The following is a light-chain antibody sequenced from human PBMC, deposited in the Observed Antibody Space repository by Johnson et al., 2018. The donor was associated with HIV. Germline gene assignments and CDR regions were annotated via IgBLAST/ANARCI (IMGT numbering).Light chain of an antibody. V-gene: IGLV1-51*02. CDR3: GTWDSSLSGGV. J-gene: IGLJ1*01. CDR1: SSNIGNNY. Sequence: QSVLTQPPSMSAAPGQKVTISCSTSSSNIGNNYVSWYQQLPGTAPKLLIYENNKRPSGIPDRFSGSKSGTSATLAITGLQTGDEADYYCGTWDSSLSGGVFGTGTKVTVL. CDR2: ENN.